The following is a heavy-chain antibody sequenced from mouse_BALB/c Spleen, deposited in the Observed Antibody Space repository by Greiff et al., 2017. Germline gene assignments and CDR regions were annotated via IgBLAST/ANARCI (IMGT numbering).Heavy chain of an antibody. CDR2: INPGSGGT. Sequence: QVHVKQSGAELVRPGTSVKVSCKASGYAFTNYLIEWVKQRPGQGLEWIGVINPGSGGTNYNEKFKGKATLTADKSSSTAYMQLSSLTSDDSAVYFCARGLPDYYAMDYWGQGTSVTVSS. CDR3: ARGLPDYYAMDY. V-gene: IGHV1-54*01. J-gene: IGHJ4*01. CDR1: GYAFTNYL. D-gene: IGHD6-1*01.